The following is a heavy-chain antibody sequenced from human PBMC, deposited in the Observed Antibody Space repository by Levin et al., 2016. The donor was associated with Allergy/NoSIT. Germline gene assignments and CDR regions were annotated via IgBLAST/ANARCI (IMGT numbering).Heavy chain of an antibody. CDR3: ARWVVVDVDAFDT. D-gene: IGHD3-22*01. CDR2: ISHSGST. Sequence: WIRQPPGKGLEWIGEISHSGSTNYNPSLESRVTISADTSKKQFSLKPRSVTAADTALYYCARWVVVDVDAFDTWGQGTMVTVSS. V-gene: IGHV4-34*01. J-gene: IGHJ3*02.